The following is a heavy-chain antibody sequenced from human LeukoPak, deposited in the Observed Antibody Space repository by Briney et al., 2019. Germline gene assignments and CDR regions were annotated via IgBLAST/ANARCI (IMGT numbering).Heavy chain of an antibody. CDR3: ANHITGTTSTDY. Sequence: GGSLRLSCAASGFTFSSYAMSWVRQAPGKGLEWVSAISGSGGSTYYADSVKGRFTISRDNSKNTLYLQMNSLRAEDTAVYYCANHITGTTSTDYWGQGTLVTASS. V-gene: IGHV3-23*01. J-gene: IGHJ4*02. CDR1: GFTFSSYA. CDR2: ISGSGGST. D-gene: IGHD1-14*01.